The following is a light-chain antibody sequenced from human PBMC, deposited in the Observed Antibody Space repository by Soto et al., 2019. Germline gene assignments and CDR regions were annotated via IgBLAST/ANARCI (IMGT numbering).Light chain of an antibody. V-gene: IGLV2-14*01. CDR1: SSDVGGYNY. CDR2: EVS. Sequence: QSVLTQPASVSGSPGQSITISCTGTSSDVGGYNYVSWYQQHPGKAHKLMIYEVSNRPSGVSNRFSGSKSGNTASLTISGIQAEDEADYYCSSYTSSSFYGFGTGTKVTVL. J-gene: IGLJ1*01. CDR3: SSYTSSSFYG.